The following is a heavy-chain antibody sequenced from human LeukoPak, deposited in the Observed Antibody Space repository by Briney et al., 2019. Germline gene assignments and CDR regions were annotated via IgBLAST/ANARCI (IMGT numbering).Heavy chain of an antibody. Sequence: MGSGPTLVNPTQTLTLTCTFSGFSLSTSGVGVGWIRQPPGKALEWLALIYWDDDKRYSPSLKSRLTITKDTSKNQVVLTMTNMDPVDTATYYCAHRQGHVLRYFDWSTDRWYFDLWGRGTLVTVSS. CDR3: AHRQGHVLRYFDWSTDRWYFDL. CDR1: GFSLSTSGVG. J-gene: IGHJ2*01. V-gene: IGHV2-5*02. D-gene: IGHD3-9*01. CDR2: IYWDDDK.